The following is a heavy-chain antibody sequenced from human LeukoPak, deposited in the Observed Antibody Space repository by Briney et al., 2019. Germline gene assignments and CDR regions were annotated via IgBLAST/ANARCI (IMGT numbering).Heavy chain of an antibody. V-gene: IGHV1-2*02. CDR2: INPNSGGT. J-gene: IGHJ6*02. CDR1: GYTFTGYY. Sequence: SVKVSCKASGYTFTGYYMHWVRQPPAQGLEWMGWINPNSGGTNYAQKFQGRVTMTRDTSISTAYMELSRLRSDDTAVYYCARDKSGTGEGGGDYYGMDVWGQGTTVTVSS. CDR3: ARDKSGTGEGGGDYYGMDV. D-gene: IGHD2-21*01.